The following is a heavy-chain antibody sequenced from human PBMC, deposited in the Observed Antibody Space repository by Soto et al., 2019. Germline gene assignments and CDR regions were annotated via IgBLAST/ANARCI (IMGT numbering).Heavy chain of an antibody. Sequence: QVQLVESGGGVVQPGRSLRLSCEASGFTFSSYAMHWVRQAPGKGLEWVAVISFDGSKKYYADSVKGRFTISRDNSKKTLYLQMNSLRAEDTAVFHCARDVGYYDSSGYWTYWGQGTLVTVSS. J-gene: IGHJ4*02. D-gene: IGHD3-22*01. CDR1: GFTFSSYA. CDR3: ARDVGYYDSSGYWTY. CDR2: ISFDGSKK. V-gene: IGHV3-30-3*01.